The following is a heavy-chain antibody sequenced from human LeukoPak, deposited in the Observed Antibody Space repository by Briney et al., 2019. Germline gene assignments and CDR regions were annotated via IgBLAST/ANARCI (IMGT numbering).Heavy chain of an antibody. CDR3: AEAAGGSSDY. Sequence: GGSLRLSCAASGFTFSSSAMNWVRQAPGQGLELVSTISGSGAGTYYADSVKGRFTISRDNSKNTLYLQMNSLRAEDTAVYYCAEAAGGSSDYWGQGTLVTVSS. CDR2: ISGSGAGT. D-gene: IGHD3-16*01. CDR1: GFTFSSSA. J-gene: IGHJ4*02. V-gene: IGHV3-23*01.